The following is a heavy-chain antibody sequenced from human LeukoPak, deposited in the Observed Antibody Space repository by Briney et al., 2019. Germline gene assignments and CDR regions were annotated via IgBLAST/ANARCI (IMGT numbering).Heavy chain of an antibody. CDR3: VRHDGRGGATMGAFDS. J-gene: IGHJ5*01. V-gene: IGHV4-39*01. Sequence: IPSETLSLTCTISAASISSSNHHWGWIRQSPGKGLEWIGSIYSGRTFYYNPSLNSRVTISVVTSDQFTLQLNSVTAADTAVYYCVRHDGRGGATMGAFDSWGQGSLVTVSS. D-gene: IGHD5-12*01. CDR2: IYSGRTF. CDR1: AASISSSNHH.